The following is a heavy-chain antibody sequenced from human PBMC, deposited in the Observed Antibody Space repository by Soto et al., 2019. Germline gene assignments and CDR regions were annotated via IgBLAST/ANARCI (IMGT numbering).Heavy chain of an antibody. CDR1: GGSISSYY. Sequence: SETLSLTCTVSGGSISSYYWSWIRQPPGKGLEWIGYIYYSGSPNYNPSLKSRVTISVDTSKNQFSLKLSSVTAADTAVYYCARSRIEAAGTVYHWGQGTLVTVSS. CDR2: IYYSGSP. CDR3: ARSRIEAAGTVYH. J-gene: IGHJ5*02. V-gene: IGHV4-59*08. D-gene: IGHD6-13*01.